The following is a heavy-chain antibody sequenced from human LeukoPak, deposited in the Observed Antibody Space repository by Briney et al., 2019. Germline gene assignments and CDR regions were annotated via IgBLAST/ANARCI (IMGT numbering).Heavy chain of an antibody. Sequence: GGSLRLSCAASGFTFSSYAMSWVRQAPGKGLEWVSAISGSGGSTYCADSVKGRFTISRDNSKNTLYLQMNSLRAEDTAVYYRAEAGYSASFDYWGQGTLVTVSS. CDR3: AEAGYSASFDY. CDR2: ISGSGGST. J-gene: IGHJ4*02. V-gene: IGHV3-23*01. CDR1: GFTFSSYA. D-gene: IGHD5-12*01.